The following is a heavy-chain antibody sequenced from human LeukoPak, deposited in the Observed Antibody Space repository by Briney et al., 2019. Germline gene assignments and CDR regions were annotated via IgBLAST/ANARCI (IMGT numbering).Heavy chain of an antibody. D-gene: IGHD5-12*01. V-gene: IGHV4-34*01. Sequence: SETLSLTCAVYGGSFSGYYWSWIRQPPGKGLEWIGEINHSGSTNYNPSLKSRVTISVETSKNQFSLKLSSVTAADTAVYYCAREQRGYSGYDSNYWGQGTLVTVSS. CDR2: INHSGST. CDR3: AREQRGYSGYDSNY. J-gene: IGHJ4*02. CDR1: GGSFSGYY.